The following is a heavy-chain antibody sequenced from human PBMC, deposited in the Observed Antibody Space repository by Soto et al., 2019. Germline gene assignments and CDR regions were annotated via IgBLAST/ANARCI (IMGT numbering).Heavy chain of an antibody. D-gene: IGHD2-15*01. CDR2: IIPIFGTA. Sequence: ASVKVSCKASGGTFSSYAISWVRQAPGQGLEWMGGIIPIFGTANYAQKFQGRVTITADESTSTAYMELSSLRSEDTAVYYCASPEEGRIAEYYFDYWGQGTLVTVSS. CDR3: ASPEEGRIAEYYFDY. CDR1: GGTFSSYA. J-gene: IGHJ4*02. V-gene: IGHV1-69*13.